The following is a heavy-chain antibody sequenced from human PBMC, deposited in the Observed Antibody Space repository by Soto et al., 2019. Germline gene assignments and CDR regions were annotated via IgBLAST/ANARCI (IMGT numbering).Heavy chain of an antibody. CDR3: AKDLGTDYFWSAYYTYYYMDV. CDR2: ISGSGDNT. CDR1: GFTFSSYA. D-gene: IGHD3-3*01. J-gene: IGHJ6*03. Sequence: EVQLLESGGGLVQPGGSLRLSCAASGFTFSSYALNWVRPAPGKGLEWVSVISGSGDNTYYADSVKGRFTISRDNSKNTLYLQMNSLRAEDTAVYYCAKDLGTDYFWSAYYTYYYMDVWGKGTTVTVSS. V-gene: IGHV3-23*01.